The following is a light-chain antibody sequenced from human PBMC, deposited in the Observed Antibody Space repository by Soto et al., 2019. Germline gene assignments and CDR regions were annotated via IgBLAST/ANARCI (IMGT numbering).Light chain of an antibody. CDR3: QQYGSSPHT. CDR1: QSVSSSY. V-gene: IGKV3-20*01. J-gene: IGKJ2*01. Sequence: EIVLTQSPGTLSLSPGERVTLSCRASQSVSSSYLAWYQHKPGQAPRLLIYGASSRATGIPDRFSGSGSGTYFILTISRLEPEDFAVYYCQQYGSSPHTFGQGTKLEIK. CDR2: GAS.